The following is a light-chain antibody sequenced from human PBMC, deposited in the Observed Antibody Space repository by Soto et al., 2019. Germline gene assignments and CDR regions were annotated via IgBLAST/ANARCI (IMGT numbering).Light chain of an antibody. J-gene: IGKJ5*01. V-gene: IGKV3-20*01. CDR2: GAS. Sequence: EIGLTQSPGALSLSPGERATLSCRASQSVSSRLAWYQHKPGQAPRLLISGASSRATGIPDRFSGSGSGTDFTLSISRLEPEDFAVYFCPQYGSSPITFCQGTLPEVK. CDR1: QSVSSR. CDR3: PQYGSSPIT.